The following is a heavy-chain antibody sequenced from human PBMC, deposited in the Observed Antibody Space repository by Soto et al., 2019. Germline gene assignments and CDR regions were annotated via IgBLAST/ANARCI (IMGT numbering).Heavy chain of an antibody. CDR1: GFSLSNARMG. V-gene: IGHV2-26*01. J-gene: IGHJ6*03. Sequence: SGPTLVNPTETLTLTCTVSGFSLSNARMGVSWIRQPPGKALEWLAHIFSNDEKSYSTSLKSRLTISKDTSKSQVVLTMTNMDPVDTATYYCARTYYDFWSGYYPYYYMDVWGKGTTVTVSS. CDR3: ARTYYDFWSGYYPYYYMDV. CDR2: IFSNDEK. D-gene: IGHD3-3*01.